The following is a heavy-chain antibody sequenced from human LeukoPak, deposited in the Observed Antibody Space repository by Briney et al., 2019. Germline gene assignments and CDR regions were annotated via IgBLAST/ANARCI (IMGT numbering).Heavy chain of an antibody. CDR3: ARGIHSSSWYVDY. CDR2: INHSGST. Sequence: PSETLSLTCAVYGGSFSGYYWSWIRQPPGKGLEWIGEINHSGSTNYNPSLKSRVTISVDTSKNQFSLKLSSVTAADTAVYYRARGIHSSSWYVDYWGQGTPVTVSS. D-gene: IGHD6-13*01. J-gene: IGHJ4*02. V-gene: IGHV4-34*01. CDR1: GGSFSGYY.